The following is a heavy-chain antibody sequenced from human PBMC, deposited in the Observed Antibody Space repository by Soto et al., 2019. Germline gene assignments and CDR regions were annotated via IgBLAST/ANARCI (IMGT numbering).Heavy chain of an antibody. CDR1: GFTFSLFA. D-gene: IGHD7-27*01. J-gene: IGHJ4*02. V-gene: IGHV3-33*01. Sequence: TGGSLRLSCAASGFTFSLFAMHWVRQAPGKGLEWVAVVWHDGNNKYYADSVKGRFTISRDNSMNTLYLQMNSLRAEDTALYYCARDTRRDGYQTGGCDSWGQGHQVIVCS. CDR3: ARDTRRDGYQTGGCDS. CDR2: VWHDGNNK.